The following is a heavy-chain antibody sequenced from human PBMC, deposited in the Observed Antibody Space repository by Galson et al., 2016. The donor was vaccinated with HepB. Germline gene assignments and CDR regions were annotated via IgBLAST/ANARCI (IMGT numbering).Heavy chain of an antibody. CDR1: GFTFSSYA. V-gene: IGHV3-23*01. J-gene: IGHJ3*02. Sequence: SLRLSCAASGFTFSSYAMSWVRQAPGKGLEWISSFSGSGYSTYFADSVKGRFTISRDNSKNTLYLQMNSLRAEDTAVYYCAKSMAALPHDAFDIWGQGTMVTVSS. D-gene: IGHD6-6*01. CDR3: AKSMAALPHDAFDI. CDR2: FSGSGYST.